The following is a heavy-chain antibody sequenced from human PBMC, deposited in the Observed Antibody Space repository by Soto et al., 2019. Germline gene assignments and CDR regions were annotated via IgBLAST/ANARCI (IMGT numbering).Heavy chain of an antibody. J-gene: IGHJ4*02. CDR3: ARDVNDSSGSQGFDY. CDR2: IHYSGDS. V-gene: IGHV4-31*03. Sequence: TLCLTFPVVGYPVSSNNYYWSWIRQRPGKGLEWIGYIHYSGDSYDNPSLTSRITMSMDVSKNQFSLNLRSVTAADTAIYYCARDVNDSSGSQGFDYWGQGTLVTVSS. CDR1: GYPVSSNNYY. D-gene: IGHD3-22*01.